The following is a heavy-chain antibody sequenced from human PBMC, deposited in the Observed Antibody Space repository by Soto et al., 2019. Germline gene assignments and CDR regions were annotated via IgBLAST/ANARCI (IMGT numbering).Heavy chain of an antibody. D-gene: IGHD5-12*01. V-gene: IGHV1-69*08. CDR3: ATPAGLLGQYSALPDN. CDR1: GGTFSHST. J-gene: IGHJ4*02. Sequence: SLQVSCKASGGTFSHSTVAWVRQAPGHRPEWMGMIIPMFGSTNSAQKFRDRVTFSADTYANTAYMELSSLRSEDTAVYYCATPAGLLGQYSALPDNWGQGTLVTVSS. CDR2: IIPMFGST.